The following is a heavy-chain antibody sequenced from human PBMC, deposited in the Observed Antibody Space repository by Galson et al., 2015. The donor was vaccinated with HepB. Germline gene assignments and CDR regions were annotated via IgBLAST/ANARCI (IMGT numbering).Heavy chain of an antibody. CDR3: ASETLGVAAAEY. J-gene: IGHJ4*02. CDR1: GFTFRDYY. V-gene: IGHV3-11*05. Sequence: SLRLSCAASGFTFRDYYMTWIRQAPGKGLEWVSYISGNSMYIKYADAVKNRFTVSRDNAKNLVFLQMNTLRVDDTAIYYCASETLGVAAAEYWGQGVLVTVSS. D-gene: IGHD2-15*01. CDR2: ISGNSMYI.